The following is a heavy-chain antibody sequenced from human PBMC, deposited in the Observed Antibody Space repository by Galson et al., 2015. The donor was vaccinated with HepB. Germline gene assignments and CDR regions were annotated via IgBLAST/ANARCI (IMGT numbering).Heavy chain of an antibody. Sequence: SVKVSCKASGYTFTSYCISWVRQAPGQGLEWMGIINPSGGSTSYAQKFQGRVTMTRDTSTSTVYMELSSLRSEDTAVYYCARAALPAGDYVGFDYWGQGTLVTVSS. J-gene: IGHJ4*02. V-gene: IGHV1-46*03. CDR3: ARAALPAGDYVGFDY. D-gene: IGHD4-17*01. CDR1: GYTFTSYC. CDR2: INPSGGST.